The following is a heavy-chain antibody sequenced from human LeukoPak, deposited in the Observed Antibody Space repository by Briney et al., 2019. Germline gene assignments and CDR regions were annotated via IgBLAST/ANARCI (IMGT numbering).Heavy chain of an antibody. CDR3: ARDLRHAKQTAAGNWFDP. Sequence: GGSLRLSCAASGFTFSSYWMSWVRQAPGKGLEWVANIKQDGSEKYYVDSVKGRFTISRDNAKNSLYLQMNSLRAEDTAVYYCARDLRHAKQTAAGNWFDPSGQGTLVTVSS. CDR2: IKQDGSEK. J-gene: IGHJ5*02. CDR1: GFTFSSYW. V-gene: IGHV3-7*01. D-gene: IGHD6-13*01.